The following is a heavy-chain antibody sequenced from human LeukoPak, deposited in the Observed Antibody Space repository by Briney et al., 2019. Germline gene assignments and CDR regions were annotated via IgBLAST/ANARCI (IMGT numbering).Heavy chain of an antibody. V-gene: IGHV3-11*04. CDR3: ARDQPIGYNYGYPFDN. Sequence: PGGSLRLSCAASRFTFSDYYMSWIRQAPGKGLEWVSYISSSGSTIYYADSVKGRFTISRDNAKNSLYLQMNNLRVEDTAVYYCARDQPIGYNYGYPFDNWGQGTLVTVSS. D-gene: IGHD5-18*01. CDR2: ISSSGSTI. CDR1: RFTFSDYY. J-gene: IGHJ4*02.